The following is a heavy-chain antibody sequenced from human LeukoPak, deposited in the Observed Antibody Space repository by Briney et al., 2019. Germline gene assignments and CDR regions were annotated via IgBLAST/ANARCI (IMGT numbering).Heavy chain of an antibody. J-gene: IGHJ4*02. V-gene: IGHV3-23*01. D-gene: IGHD3-22*01. CDR1: GFTFSSYV. CDR2: ISGSGGST. CDR3: AKGYDSSGYYFNVYFDY. Sequence: GGSLRLSCAASGFTFSSYVMSWVRQAPGKGLEWVSDISGSGGSTFYADSVKGRFTISRDNSKNTLYLQMNSLRAEDTAVYYCAKGYDSSGYYFNVYFDYWGQGTLVTVSS.